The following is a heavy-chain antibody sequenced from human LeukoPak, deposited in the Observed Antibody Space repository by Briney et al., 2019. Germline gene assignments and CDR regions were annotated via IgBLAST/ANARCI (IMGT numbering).Heavy chain of an antibody. CDR3: ASFRGDYGSGSYSANFDY. CDR2: IYHSGST. V-gene: IGHV4-30-2*01. D-gene: IGHD3-10*01. J-gene: IGHJ4*02. CDR1: GGSISSGGYS. Sequence: SETLSLTCAVSGGSISSGGYSWSWIRQPPGKGLEWIGYIYHSGSTYYNPSLKSRVTISVDRSKNQFSLKLSSVTAADTAVYYCASFRGDYGSGSYSANFDYWGQGTLVTVSS.